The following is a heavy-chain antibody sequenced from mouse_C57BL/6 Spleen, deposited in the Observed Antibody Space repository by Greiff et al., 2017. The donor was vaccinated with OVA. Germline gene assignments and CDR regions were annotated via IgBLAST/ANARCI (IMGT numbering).Heavy chain of an antibody. CDR2: INPNNGGT. CDR3: ARRGEIYYDYDDAMDY. D-gene: IGHD2-4*01. V-gene: IGHV1-18*01. Sequence: EVQLQQSGPELVKPGASVKIPCKASGYTFTDYNMDWVKQSHGKSLEWIGDINPNNGGTIYNQKFKGKATLTVDKSSSTAYMELRSLTSEDTAVYYCARRGEIYYDYDDAMDYWGQGTSVTVSS. J-gene: IGHJ4*01. CDR1: GYTFTDYN.